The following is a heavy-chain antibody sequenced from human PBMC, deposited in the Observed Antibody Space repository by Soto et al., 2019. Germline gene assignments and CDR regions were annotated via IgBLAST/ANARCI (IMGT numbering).Heavy chain of an antibody. CDR2: IYYSGST. CDR3: ARGGRVYDFSYGHSWFDP. CDR1: GGSISSYY. J-gene: IGHJ5*02. D-gene: IGHD3-3*01. V-gene: IGHV4-59*01. Sequence: SETLSLTCTVSGGSISSYYWSWIRQPPGKGLEWIGYIYYSGSTNYNPSLKSRVTISVDTSKNQFSLKLSSVTAADTAVYYCARGGRVYDFSYGHSWFDPWGQGTLDPVS.